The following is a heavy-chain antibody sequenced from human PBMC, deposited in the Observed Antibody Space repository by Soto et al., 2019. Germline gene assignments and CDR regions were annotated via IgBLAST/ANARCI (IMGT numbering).Heavy chain of an antibody. CDR3: AKAEGSGSYYNWFDP. D-gene: IGHD3-10*01. V-gene: IGHV4-39*01. CDR2: IYYTGNT. J-gene: IGHJ5*02. Sequence: PSETLSLTCTVSGGSISTARHYWGWIRQPPGEGLEWIGSIYYTGNTYHNASLKSRVTISVDTSKNQFSLKMNSVTAADTAVYYCAKAEGSGSYYNWFDPWGQGTLVTVSS. CDR1: GGSISTARHY.